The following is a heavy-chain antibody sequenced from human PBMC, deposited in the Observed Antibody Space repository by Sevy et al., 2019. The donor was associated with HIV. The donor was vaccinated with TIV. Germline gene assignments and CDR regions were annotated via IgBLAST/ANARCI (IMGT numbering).Heavy chain of an antibody. CDR1: GFIFSNFG. Sequence: LSLTCAASGFIFSNFGINWVRQAPGKGLEWVAIIWHDGTKKHYLESVKGRFTISRDNSKNTVYLQMNSLRVEDSGTYYCVRVTPDEDGTTLDSWGLGTLVTVSS. V-gene: IGHV3-33*01. CDR2: IWHDGTKK. CDR3: VRVTPDEDGTTLDS. J-gene: IGHJ4*02. D-gene: IGHD4-4*01.